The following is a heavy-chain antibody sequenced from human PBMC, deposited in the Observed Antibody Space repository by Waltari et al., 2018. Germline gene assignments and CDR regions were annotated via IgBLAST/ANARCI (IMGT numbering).Heavy chain of an antibody. CDR3: ARGPYGEEDAFDI. Sequence: QVQLQESGPGLVKPSETLSLTCTVSGGSISSYYWSWIRQPPGKGLAWIGYIYYSGSTNYNPSLKSRVTISVDTSKNQFSLKLSSVTAADTAVYYCARGPYGEEDAFDIWGQGTMVTVSS. D-gene: IGHD3-10*01. V-gene: IGHV4-59*01. CDR1: GGSISSYY. CDR2: IYYSGST. J-gene: IGHJ3*02.